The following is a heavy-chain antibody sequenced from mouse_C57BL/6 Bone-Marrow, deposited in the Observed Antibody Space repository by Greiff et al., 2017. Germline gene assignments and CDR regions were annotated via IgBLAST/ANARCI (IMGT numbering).Heavy chain of an antibody. V-gene: IGHV5-9*01. CDR2: ISGGGGNT. CDR1: GFTFSSYT. Sequence: EVNLVESGGGLVKPGGSLKLSCAASGFTFSSYTMSWVRQTPEKRLEWVATISGGGGNTYYPDSVKGRFTISRDNAKNTLYLQMSSLRSEDTALDYCARLRGFPAWFAYWGQGTLVTVSA. J-gene: IGHJ3*01. CDR3: ARLRGFPAWFAY.